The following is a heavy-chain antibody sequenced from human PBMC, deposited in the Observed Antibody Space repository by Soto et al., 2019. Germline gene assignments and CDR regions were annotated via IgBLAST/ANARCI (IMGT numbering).Heavy chain of an antibody. J-gene: IGHJ4*02. CDR1: GFTFSSYA. Sequence: GGSLRLSCAASGFTFSSYAMSWVRQAPGKGLEWVSAISGSGGSTYYADSVKGRFTISRDNSKNTLYLQMNSLRAEDTAVYYCAKDGHLDVDPAREFADWGQGSLVTVSS. CDR3: AKDGHLDVDPAREFAD. V-gene: IGHV3-23*01. CDR2: ISGSGGST. D-gene: IGHD5-18*01.